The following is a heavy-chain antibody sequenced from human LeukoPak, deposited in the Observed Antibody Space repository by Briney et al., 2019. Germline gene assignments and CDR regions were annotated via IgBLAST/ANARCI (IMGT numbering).Heavy chain of an antibody. D-gene: IGHD5-12*01. Sequence: ASVKVSCKASGYTFTGYNMHWVRQAPGQGLEWMGWISAYNGNTNYAQKLQGRVTMTTDTSTSTAYMELRSLRSDDTAVYYCARSQKGVATMSLSYYYYYMDVWGKGTTVTVSS. J-gene: IGHJ6*03. CDR3: ARSQKGVATMSLSYYYYYMDV. V-gene: IGHV1-18*04. CDR1: GYTFTGYN. CDR2: ISAYNGNT.